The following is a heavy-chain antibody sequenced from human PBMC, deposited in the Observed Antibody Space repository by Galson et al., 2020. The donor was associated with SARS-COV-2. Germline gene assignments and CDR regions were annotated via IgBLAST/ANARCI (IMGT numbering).Heavy chain of an antibody. CDR3: ARGGEWELPYYFDY. V-gene: IGHV3-30*04. D-gene: IGHD1-26*01. CDR2: ISSDGSNS. Sequence: GGSLRLSCAASGFTFSNYVMHWVRQAPGKGSEWVAVISSDGSNSFYADSLKGRFTISRDNSKSTLYLQMNSLRAEDTAVYYCARGGEWELPYYFDYWGQGTLVTVSS. J-gene: IGHJ4*02. CDR1: GFTFSNYV.